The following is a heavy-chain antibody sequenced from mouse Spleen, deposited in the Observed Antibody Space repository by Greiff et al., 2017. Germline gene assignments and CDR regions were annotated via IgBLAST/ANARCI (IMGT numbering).Heavy chain of an antibody. CDR2: IYPRSGNT. Sequence: VQVVESGAELARPGASVKLSCKASGYTFTSYGISWVKQRTGQGLEWIGEIYPRSGNTYYNEKFKGKATLTADKSSSTAYMELRSLTPEDSAVYFCARGTGFDYWGQGTTLTVSS. D-gene: IGHD4-1*01. CDR3: ARGTGFDY. J-gene: IGHJ2*01. CDR1: GYTFTSYG. V-gene: IGHV1-81*01.